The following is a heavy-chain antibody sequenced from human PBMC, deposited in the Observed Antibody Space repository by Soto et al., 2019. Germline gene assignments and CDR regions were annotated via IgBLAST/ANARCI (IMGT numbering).Heavy chain of an antibody. V-gene: IGHV3-9*01. CDR1: GFTFDDYA. CDR2: ISWNSGII. J-gene: IGHJ5*02. Sequence: GGSLRLSCAASGFTFDDYAMHWVRQAPGKGLEWVSGISWNSGIIGYADAVKGRFTISRDNAKNSLYLQMNSLRAEDTALYYCAKDIGIAVAGIPWFDPWGQGTLVTVSS. D-gene: IGHD6-19*01. CDR3: AKDIGIAVAGIPWFDP.